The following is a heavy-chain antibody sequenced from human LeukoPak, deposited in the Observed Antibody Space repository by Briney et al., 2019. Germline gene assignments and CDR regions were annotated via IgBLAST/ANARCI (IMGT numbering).Heavy chain of an antibody. Sequence: SQTLSLTCTVSGGSISSGSYYWSWIRQPAGKGLEWIGRIYTSGSTNYNPSLKSRVTISVDTSKNQFSLKLSSVTAADTAVYYCARGYAPGEGARYYYYMDVWGKGTTVTVSS. V-gene: IGHV4-61*02. CDR3: ARGYAPGEGARYYYYMDV. D-gene: IGHD1-26*01. CDR2: IYTSGST. J-gene: IGHJ6*03. CDR1: GGSISSGSYY.